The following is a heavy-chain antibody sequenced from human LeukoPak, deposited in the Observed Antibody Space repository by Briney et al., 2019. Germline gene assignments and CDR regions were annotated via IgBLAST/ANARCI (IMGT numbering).Heavy chain of an antibody. CDR1: GGSFSGYY. V-gene: IGHV4-59*01. J-gene: IGHJ5*02. CDR2: IYYSGST. D-gene: IGHD6-13*01. Sequence: SETLSLTCAVYGGSFSGYYWSWIRQPPGKGLEWIGYIYYSGSTNYNPSLKSRVTISVDTSKNQFSLKLSSVTAADTAVYYCARDDSSSWYNWFDPWGQGTLVTVSS. CDR3: ARDDSSSWYNWFDP.